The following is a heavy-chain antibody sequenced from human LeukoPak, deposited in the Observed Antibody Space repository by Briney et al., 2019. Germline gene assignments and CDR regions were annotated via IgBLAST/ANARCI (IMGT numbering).Heavy chain of an antibody. D-gene: IGHD1-26*01. Sequence: SETLSHTCTVSGGSISSYYWSWIRQPPGKGLEWIGYIYYSGSTNYNPSLKSRVTISVDTSKNQFSLKLSSVTAADTAVYYCARAFPTTIAGANWFDPWGQGTLVTVSS. V-gene: IGHV4-59*01. CDR3: ARAFPTTIAGANWFDP. J-gene: IGHJ5*02. CDR2: IYYSGST. CDR1: GGSISSYY.